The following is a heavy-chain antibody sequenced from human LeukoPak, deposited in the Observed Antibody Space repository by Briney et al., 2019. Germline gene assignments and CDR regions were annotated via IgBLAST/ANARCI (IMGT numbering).Heavy chain of an antibody. Sequence: SETLSLTCTVSGGSISSYYWSWIRQPPGKGLEWIGRIYTSGSTNYNPSLKSRVTISVDTSKNQFSLKLSSVTAADTAVYYCARSPIRSGWYGDDPYFDYWGQGTLVTVSS. CDR2: IYTSGST. D-gene: IGHD6-19*01. CDR1: GGSISSYY. V-gene: IGHV4-4*08. CDR3: ARSPIRSGWYGDDPYFDY. J-gene: IGHJ4*02.